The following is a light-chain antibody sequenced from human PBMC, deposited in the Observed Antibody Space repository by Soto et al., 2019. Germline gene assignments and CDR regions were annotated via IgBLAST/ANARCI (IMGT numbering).Light chain of an antibody. V-gene: IGKV1-9*01. J-gene: IGKJ1*01. CDR1: QGISSY. Sequence: DIQLTQSPSFLSASVGDRVTITCRVSQGISSYLAWYQQKPGKAPKLLIYAASTLQSGVPSRFSGSGSGTEFTLTISSLQPEDFATYYCQQLVTFGQGTKVEIK. CDR2: AAS. CDR3: QQLVT.